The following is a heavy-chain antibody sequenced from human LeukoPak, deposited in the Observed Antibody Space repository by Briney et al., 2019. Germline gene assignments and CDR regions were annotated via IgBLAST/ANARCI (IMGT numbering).Heavy chain of an antibody. CDR2: INPSGGST. J-gene: IGHJ4*02. CDR3: ARAEDLLRYFDWLTD. V-gene: IGHV1-46*01. Sequence: ASVKVSCKASGYTFTSYYMHWVRQAPGQGLEWMGIINPSGGSTSYAQKFQGRVTMTRNTSISTAYMELSSLRSEDTAVYYCARAEDLLRYFDWLTDWGQGTLVTVSS. CDR1: GYTFTSYY. D-gene: IGHD3-9*01.